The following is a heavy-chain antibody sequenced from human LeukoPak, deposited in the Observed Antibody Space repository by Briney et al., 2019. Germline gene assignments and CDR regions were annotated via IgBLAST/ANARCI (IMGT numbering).Heavy chain of an antibody. V-gene: IGHV4-59*01. CDR3: ARGRLLEWFDS. CDR1: GDSISSYY. Sequence: NPSETLFLTCTVSGDSISSYYWSWIRQPPGKRLEWIGCISDSGSTNYNPSLKSRVTISVDTSKSQFSLKLSSVTAADTAVYYCARGRLLEWFDSWGQGTLVSVSS. J-gene: IGHJ5*02. CDR2: ISDSGST. D-gene: IGHD3-3*01.